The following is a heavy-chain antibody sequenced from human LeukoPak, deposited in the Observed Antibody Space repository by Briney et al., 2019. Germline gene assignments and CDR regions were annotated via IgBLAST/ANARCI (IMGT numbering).Heavy chain of an antibody. CDR3: ARTQYYGSGRWFDP. J-gene: IGHJ5*02. D-gene: IGHD3-10*01. Sequence: WVRQPPGKGLEWIGSIYYSGSTYYNPSLKSRVTISVDTSKNQFSLKLSSVTAADTAVYYCARTQYYGSGRWFDPWGQGTLVTVSS. CDR2: IYYSGST. V-gene: IGHV4-39*01.